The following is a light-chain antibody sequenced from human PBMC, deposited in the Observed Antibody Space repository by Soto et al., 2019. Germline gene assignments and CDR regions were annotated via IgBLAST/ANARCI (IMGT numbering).Light chain of an antibody. J-gene: IGLJ1*01. CDR3: QSYDNSLSGSV. CDR1: SSDVGGYDY. V-gene: IGLV2-14*03. CDR2: DVT. Sequence: QSVLTQPASVSGSPGQSITISCTGTSSDVGGYDYVSWYQQHSGKAPKVLIYDVTHRPSGVSNRFSGSKSGNTASLTISGLQSEDEADCYCQSYDNSLSGSVFGPGTKVTV.